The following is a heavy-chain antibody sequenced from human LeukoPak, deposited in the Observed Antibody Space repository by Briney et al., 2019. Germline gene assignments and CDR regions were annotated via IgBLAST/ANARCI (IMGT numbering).Heavy chain of an antibody. V-gene: IGHV1-2*02. CDR1: GYTFTGYY. J-gene: IGHJ3*02. CDR3: ARADSDAFDI. CDR2: INPNSGDT. Sequence: ASVKVSCKTSGYTFTGYYIHWVRQASGQGLEWVAWINPNSGDTNYAQKFQGRVTMTRDTSISIAYMELSRLRSDDTAVYYCARADSDAFDIWGQGTMVTVSS.